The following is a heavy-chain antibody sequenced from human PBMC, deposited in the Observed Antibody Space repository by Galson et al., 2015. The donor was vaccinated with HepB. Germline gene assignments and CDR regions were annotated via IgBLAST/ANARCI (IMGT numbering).Heavy chain of an antibody. CDR3: ARLDTAGDH. J-gene: IGHJ4*02. D-gene: IGHD5-18*01. V-gene: IGHV1-46*01. CDR2: INTSGGST. Sequence: SVKVSCKASGYTFTRYYIHWVRQAPGQGLEWMALINTSGGSTSYARKFQGRVTVTRDTSTNTAYMEMSSLSAADTAMYCCARLDTAGDHWGQGTLVTVSS. CDR1: GYTFTRYY.